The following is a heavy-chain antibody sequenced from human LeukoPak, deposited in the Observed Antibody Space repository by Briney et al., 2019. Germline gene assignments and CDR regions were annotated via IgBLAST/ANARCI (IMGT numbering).Heavy chain of an antibody. D-gene: IGHD3-22*01. J-gene: IGHJ6*03. CDR3: ARSSEGRYYYDSSGFSYYYYYMDV. V-gene: IGHV4-39*07. CDR2: RYYSGST. CDR1: GGSIGSPSYF. Sequence: SETPSLTCSVSGGSIGSPSYFWGWIRLPPGKGLEWIGSRYYSGSTYYNPSLKSRVTISADTSKNQFSLKLSSVTAADTAVYYCARSSEGRYYYDSSGFSYYYYYMDVWGKGTTVTISS.